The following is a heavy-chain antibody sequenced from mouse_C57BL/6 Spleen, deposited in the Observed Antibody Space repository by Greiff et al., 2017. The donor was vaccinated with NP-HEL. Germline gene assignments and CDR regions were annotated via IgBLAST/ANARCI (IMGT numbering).Heavy chain of an antibody. CDR2: INPNYGTT. D-gene: IGHD2-5*01. CDR3: ARSPYYSNYYAMDY. J-gene: IGHJ4*01. V-gene: IGHV1-39*01. CDR1: GYSFTDYN. Sequence: VQLKESGPELVKPGASVKISCKASGYSFTDYNMNWVKQSNGKSLEWIGVINPNYGTTSYNQKFKGKATLTVDQSSSTAYMQLNSLTSEDSAVYYCARSPYYSNYYAMDYWGQGTSVTVSS.